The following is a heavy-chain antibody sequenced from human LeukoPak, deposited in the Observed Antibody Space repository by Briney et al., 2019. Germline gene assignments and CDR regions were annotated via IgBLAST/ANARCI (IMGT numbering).Heavy chain of an antibody. D-gene: IGHD3-22*01. CDR1: GFNFSSYG. CDR3: AKVEGTYYYDNSGPGGG. CDR2: IRYDGTNQ. J-gene: IGHJ4*02. Sequence: GGSVRLSCAASGFNFSSYGMHWVRQAPGKGLEWVAFIRYDGTNQYYADSVKGRFTISRDNSKDTLYLQMNSLRPEDTAVYYCAKVEGTYYYDNSGPGGGWGQGSLVTVSS. V-gene: IGHV3-30*02.